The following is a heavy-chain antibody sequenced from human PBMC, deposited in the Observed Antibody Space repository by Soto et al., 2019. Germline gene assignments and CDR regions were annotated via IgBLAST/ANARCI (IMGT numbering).Heavy chain of an antibody. CDR1: GDTFTSHW. J-gene: IGHJ3*02. D-gene: IGHD3-10*01. V-gene: IGHV5-51*01. CDR3: VRPQAKELGTIRGAFDI. Sequence: PGESLQISCKGSGDTFTSHWIAWVRQMPGKGLELMGLIYPADSDTRYSPSFEGQVTISVDKSISTAYLQWSSLKASDTAMYYCVRPQAKELGTIRGAFDIWGQGTKVTVSS. CDR2: IYPADSDT.